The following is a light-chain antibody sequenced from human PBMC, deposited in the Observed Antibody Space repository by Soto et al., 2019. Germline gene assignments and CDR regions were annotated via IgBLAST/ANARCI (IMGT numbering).Light chain of an antibody. V-gene: IGKV3-20*01. CDR1: QSVSSNF. Sequence: EIVLTQSPGTLSLSLGARAPLSCRARQSVSSNFLAWYQQNPGQAPRLLIYGASNRATGIPDRFSGSGSGTDFTLTISRLEPEDFAVYYCQQYGSSGTFGQGTKVDIK. CDR3: QQYGSSGT. CDR2: GAS. J-gene: IGKJ1*01.